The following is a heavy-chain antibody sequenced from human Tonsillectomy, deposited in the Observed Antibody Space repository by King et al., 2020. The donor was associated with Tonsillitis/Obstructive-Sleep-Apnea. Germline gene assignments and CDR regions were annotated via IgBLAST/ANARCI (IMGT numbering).Heavy chain of an antibody. CDR3: ARDVSNYYDSSGYNRFFDY. CDR1: GFTFRSYS. V-gene: IGHV3-21*01. D-gene: IGHD3-22*01. Sequence: VQLVESGGGLVKPGGSLRLSCAASGFTFRSYSMNWVRQAPGKGLEWVSSISTSSTYIDYADSLKGRFAISRDNARNSLYLQMNSLRAEDTAVYYCARDVSNYYDSSGYNRFFDYWGQGTLVTVSS. J-gene: IGHJ4*02. CDR2: ISTSSTYI.